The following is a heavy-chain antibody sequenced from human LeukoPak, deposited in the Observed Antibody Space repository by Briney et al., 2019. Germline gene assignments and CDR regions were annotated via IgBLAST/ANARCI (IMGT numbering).Heavy chain of an antibody. J-gene: IGHJ5*02. CDR1: GXTFSNYG. D-gene: IGHD3-9*01. V-gene: IGHV3-30*18. CDR3: AKDRYYEIRGWFDP. CDR2: ISNDGNTK. Sequence: GGSLRLSWAASGXTFSNYGVHWVRQAPGKGLEWVALISNDGNTKYYADSLKGRFTISRDNSKNSLYLQMNSLRVEDTAVYYCAKDRYYEIRGWFDPWGQGTLVTVSS.